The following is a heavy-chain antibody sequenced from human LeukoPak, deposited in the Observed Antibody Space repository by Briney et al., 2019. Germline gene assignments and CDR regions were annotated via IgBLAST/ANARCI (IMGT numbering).Heavy chain of an antibody. CDR1: GGSISSYY. Sequence: SETLSLTCTVSGGSISSYYWSWIRQPPGKGLEWIGYIYYSGSTNYNPSLKSRVTISVDTSKNQFSLKQSSVTAADTAVYYCARNDFWSGYRMDVWGKGTTVTVSS. J-gene: IGHJ6*04. D-gene: IGHD3-3*01. V-gene: IGHV4-59*01. CDR2: IYYSGST. CDR3: ARNDFWSGYRMDV.